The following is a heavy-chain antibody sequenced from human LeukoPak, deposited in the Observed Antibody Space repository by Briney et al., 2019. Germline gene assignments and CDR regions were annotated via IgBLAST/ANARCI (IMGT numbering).Heavy chain of an antibody. V-gene: IGHV3-30*18. CDR1: GFAFSSYG. J-gene: IGHJ4*02. Sequence: GGSLRLSCAASGFAFSSYGMHWVRQAPGKGLEWVAVISYDGSNKYYADSVKGRFTISRDNSKNTLYLQMNSLRAEDTAVYYCAKDPGSSWYYFDYWGQGTLVTVSS. CDR3: AKDPGSSWYYFDY. D-gene: IGHD6-13*01. CDR2: ISYDGSNK.